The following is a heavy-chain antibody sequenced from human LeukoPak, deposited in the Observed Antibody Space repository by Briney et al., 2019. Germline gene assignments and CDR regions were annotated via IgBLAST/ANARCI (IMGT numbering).Heavy chain of an antibody. CDR2: MNPNSGNT. J-gene: IGHJ4*02. CDR3: ARQQQLVHIDY. D-gene: IGHD6-13*01. Sequence: ASVKVSCKASGHTFTSYDINWVRQATGQGLEWMGWMNPNSGNTGYAQKFQGRATMTRNTSISTAYMELSSLRSEDTAVYYCARQQQLVHIDYWGQGTLVTVSS. V-gene: IGHV1-8*01. CDR1: GHTFTSYD.